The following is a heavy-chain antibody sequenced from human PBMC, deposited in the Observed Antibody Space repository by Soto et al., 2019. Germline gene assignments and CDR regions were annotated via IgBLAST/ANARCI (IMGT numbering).Heavy chain of an antibody. CDR2: ISHSGST. Sequence: PSETLSLTCAVYGGSFSGSYWSWIRQPPGKGLEWIGEISHSGSTNYNPSLRSRVTISVDTSKNQFSLKLSSVTAADTAVYYCARRIGYSYGYDFDYWGQGTLVTVSS. CDR1: GGSFSGSY. V-gene: IGHV4-34*01. CDR3: ARRIGYSYGYDFDY. D-gene: IGHD5-18*01. J-gene: IGHJ4*02.